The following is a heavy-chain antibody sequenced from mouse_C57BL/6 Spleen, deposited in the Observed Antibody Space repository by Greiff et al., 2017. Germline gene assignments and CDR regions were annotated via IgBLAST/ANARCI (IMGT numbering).Heavy chain of an antibody. Sequence: VQLQQSGAELVKPGASVKLSCKASGYTFTEYTIHWVKQRSGQGLEWIGWFYPGSGSIKYNEKFKDKATLTADKSSSTVYMELSRLTSEDSAVYFCARHEDPGYYGSSYGAMDYWGQGTSVTVSS. V-gene: IGHV1-62-2*01. CDR1: GYTFTEYT. J-gene: IGHJ4*01. D-gene: IGHD1-1*01. CDR2: FYPGSGSI. CDR3: ARHEDPGYYGSSYGAMDY.